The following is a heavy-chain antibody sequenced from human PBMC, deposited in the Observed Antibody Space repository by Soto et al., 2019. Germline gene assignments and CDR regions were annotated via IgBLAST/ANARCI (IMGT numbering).Heavy chain of an antibody. CDR1: GASISGFY. Sequence: SETLSLTCTVSGASISGFYWSWIRKSAGKGLEWIGRIYATGTTDYNPSLKSRVMMSVDTSKKQFSLKLRSVTAADTAVYYCARCPIDHNWFDPWGQGTLVTVSS. CDR3: ARCPIDHNWFDP. CDR2: IYATGTT. D-gene: IGHD3-9*01. V-gene: IGHV4-4*07. J-gene: IGHJ5*02.